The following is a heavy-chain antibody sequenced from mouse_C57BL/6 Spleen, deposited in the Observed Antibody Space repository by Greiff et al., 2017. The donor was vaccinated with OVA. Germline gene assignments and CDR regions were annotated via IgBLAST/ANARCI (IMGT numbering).Heavy chain of an antibody. CDR1: GFTFSNYW. J-gene: IGHJ3*01. V-gene: IGHV6-3*01. CDR3: TGHGNYVDWFAY. D-gene: IGHD2-1*01. CDR2: IRLKSDNYAT. Sequence: EVMLVESGGGLVQPGGSMKLSCVASGFTFSNYWMNWVRQSPEKGLEWVAQIRLKSDNYATHYAESVKGRFTISRDDSKSSFYLQMNNLRAEDTGIYYCTGHGNYVDWFAYWGQGTLVTVSA.